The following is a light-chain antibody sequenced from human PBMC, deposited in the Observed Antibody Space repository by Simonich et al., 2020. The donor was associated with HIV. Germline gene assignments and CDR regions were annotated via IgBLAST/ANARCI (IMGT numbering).Light chain of an antibody. V-gene: IGKV4-1*01. CDR3: QQYNSYPLT. CDR2: WAS. Sequence: DIVMTQSPDSLAVSLGERATINCKSSQSVLYSSNNKNYLAWYQQKPRQPPKLLIYWASTRESGVPDRFSGSGSGTDFTLPISSLQPDDFATYYCQQYNSYPLTFGGGTKVEIK. J-gene: IGKJ4*01. CDR1: QSVLYSSNNKNY.